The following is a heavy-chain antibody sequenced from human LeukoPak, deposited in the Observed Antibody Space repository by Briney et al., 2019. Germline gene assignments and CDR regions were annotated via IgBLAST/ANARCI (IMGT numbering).Heavy chain of an antibody. Sequence: KPGGSLRLSCAASGFTFSNAWMSWVRQAPGKGLEWVGRIRSKTDSGTTAYATTVQSRCTISRDDSKNTLYLQMNSLKTDDTAVYYCTTELYCGGDCYPGAWGQGTLVSVSS. CDR1: GFTFSNAW. J-gene: IGHJ5*02. V-gene: IGHV3-15*01. D-gene: IGHD2-21*02. CDR2: IRSKTDSGTT. CDR3: TTELYCGGDCYPGA.